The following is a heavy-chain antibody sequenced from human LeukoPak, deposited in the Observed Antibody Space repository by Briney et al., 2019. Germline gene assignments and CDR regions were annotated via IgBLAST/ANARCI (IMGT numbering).Heavy chain of an antibody. V-gene: IGHV4-59*01. CDR2: IYYSGST. D-gene: IGHD1-1*01. Sequence: SETLSLTCTVSGGSISSYYWSWIRQPPGKGLEWIGYIYYSGSTNHNPSLKSRVTISVDTSKNQFSLKLSSVTAADTAVYYCARGGGNWNSYYFDYWGQGTLVTVSS. CDR1: GGSISSYY. CDR3: ARGGGNWNSYYFDY. J-gene: IGHJ4*02.